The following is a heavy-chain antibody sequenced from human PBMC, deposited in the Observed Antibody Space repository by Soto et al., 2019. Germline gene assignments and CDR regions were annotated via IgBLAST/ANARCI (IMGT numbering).Heavy chain of an antibody. V-gene: IGHV6-1*01. J-gene: IGHJ5*02. CDR3: AKGIAAAVHGWFDP. CDR1: GDSVSSNSAA. CDR2: TYYRSKWYN. D-gene: IGHD6-13*01. Sequence: SQTLSLTCAISGDSVSSNSAAWNWIRQSPSRGLEWLGRTYYRSKWYNDYAVAVKSRITINPDTSKNQFSMQLNSVTPRDTAVYYCAKGIAAAVHGWFDPWGQGTLVTVS.